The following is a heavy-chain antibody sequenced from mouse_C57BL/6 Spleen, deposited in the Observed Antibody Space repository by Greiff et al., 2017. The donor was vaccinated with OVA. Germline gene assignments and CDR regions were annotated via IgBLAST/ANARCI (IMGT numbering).Heavy chain of an antibody. D-gene: IGHD2-3*01. Sequence: QVQLQQPGAELVRPGTSVKLSSKASGYTFTSYWMHWVKQRPGQGLEWIGVIDPSDSYTNYNQKFKGKATLTVDTSSSTAYMQLSSLTSEDSAVYYCARYEAMDYWGQGTSVTVSS. J-gene: IGHJ4*01. CDR3: ARYEAMDY. CDR1: GYTFTSYW. V-gene: IGHV1-59*01. CDR2: IDPSDSYT.